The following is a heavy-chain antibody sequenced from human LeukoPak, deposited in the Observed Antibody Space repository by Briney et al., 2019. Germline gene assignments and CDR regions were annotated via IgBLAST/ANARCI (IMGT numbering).Heavy chain of an antibody. D-gene: IGHD4-11*01. CDR2: INHSGST. CDR1: GGSFSGYY. V-gene: IGHV4-34*01. J-gene: IGHJ5*02. CDR3: ARHDYSNNWFDP. Sequence: SETLSLTCAVYGGSFSGYYWSWIRQPPGKGLEWIGEINHSGSTYYNPSLKSRVTISVDTSKNQFSLKLSSVTAADTAVYCCARHDYSNNWFDPWGQGTLVTVSS.